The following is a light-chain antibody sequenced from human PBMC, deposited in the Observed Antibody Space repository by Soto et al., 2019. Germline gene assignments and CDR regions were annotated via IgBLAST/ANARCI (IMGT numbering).Light chain of an antibody. CDR1: QSISSY. CDR2: AAS. Sequence: DIPMTKSPSSLSASVGARVTITCRASQSISSYLHWYQQKAGLAPKLLIYAASSLQSGVPSRFSGSGSGTDFTLTISSLQPEDFATYYCQQTYSTPPTFGQGTKVDIK. J-gene: IGKJ1*01. V-gene: IGKV1-39*01. CDR3: QQTYSTPPT.